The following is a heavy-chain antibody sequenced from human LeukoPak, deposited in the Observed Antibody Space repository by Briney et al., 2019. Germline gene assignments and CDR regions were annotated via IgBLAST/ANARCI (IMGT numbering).Heavy chain of an antibody. CDR2: IYYSGST. CDR1: GGSISSYY. Sequence: SETLSLTCTVSGGSISSYYWSWIRQPPGKGLEWIGYIYYSGSTNYNPSLKSRVTISVDTSKNQFSLKLSSVTAADTAVYYCARDPGIAPYYYGMDVWGKGTTVTVSS. CDR3: ARDPGIAPYYYGMDV. V-gene: IGHV4-59*01. D-gene: IGHD6-13*01. J-gene: IGHJ6*04.